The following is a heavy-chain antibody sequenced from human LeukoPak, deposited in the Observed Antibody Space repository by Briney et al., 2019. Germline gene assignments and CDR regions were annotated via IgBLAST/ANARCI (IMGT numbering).Heavy chain of an antibody. J-gene: IGHJ5*02. Sequence: ASVKVSCKASGGTFSSYAIRWVRPAPGQGLEWMGRIIPILGIANYAQKFQGRVTITADKSTSAAYMELSSLRSEDTAVYYCAGDRITIFGVPRVYNWFDPWGQGTLVTVSS. CDR2: IIPILGIA. CDR1: GGTFSSYA. CDR3: AGDRITIFGVPRVYNWFDP. D-gene: IGHD3-3*01. V-gene: IGHV1-69*04.